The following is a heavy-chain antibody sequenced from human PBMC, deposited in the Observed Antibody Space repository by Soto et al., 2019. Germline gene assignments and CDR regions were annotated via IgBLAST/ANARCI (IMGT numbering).Heavy chain of an antibody. J-gene: IGHJ6*02. CDR2: IRSKAYGGTT. Sequence: GGSLRLSCTASGFTFGDYAMSWVRQAPGKGLEWVGFIRSKAYGGTTEYAASVKGRFTISRDDSKSIAYLQMNSLKTEDTAVYYCTRDSTPINLLFGELLKSPYYYYYGMDVWGQGTTVTVSS. CDR1: GFTFGDYA. D-gene: IGHD3-10*01. CDR3: TRDSTPINLLFGELLKSPYYYYYGMDV. V-gene: IGHV3-49*04.